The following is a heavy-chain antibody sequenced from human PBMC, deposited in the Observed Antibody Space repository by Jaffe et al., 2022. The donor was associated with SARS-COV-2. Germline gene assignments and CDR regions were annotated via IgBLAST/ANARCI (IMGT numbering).Heavy chain of an antibody. Sequence: QVQLVQSGAEVKKPGSSVKVSCKASGGTFSSYAISWVRQAPGQGLEWMGGIIPIFGTANYAQKFQGRVTITADESTSTAYMELSSLRSEDTAVYYCARVYSNYWGDYYYGMDVWGQGTTVTVSS. CDR1: GGTFSSYA. CDR3: ARVYSNYWGDYYYGMDV. J-gene: IGHJ6*02. D-gene: IGHD4-4*01. V-gene: IGHV1-69*01. CDR2: IIPIFGTA.